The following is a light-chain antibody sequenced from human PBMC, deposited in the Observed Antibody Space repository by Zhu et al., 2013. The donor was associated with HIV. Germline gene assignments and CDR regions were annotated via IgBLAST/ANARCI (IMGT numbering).Light chain of an antibody. J-gene: IGKJ3*01. CDR2: AAS. CDR1: QSITNY. CDR3: QQTKSYPFS. Sequence: DIQMTQSPSSLSASVGDRVTITCRASQSITNYLNWYQQKPGKAPRLLIYAASNLQSGVPSRFSGSGSGTEFALTVYGLQPEDSATYYCQQTKSYPFSFGPGTKVDVK. V-gene: IGKV1-39*01.